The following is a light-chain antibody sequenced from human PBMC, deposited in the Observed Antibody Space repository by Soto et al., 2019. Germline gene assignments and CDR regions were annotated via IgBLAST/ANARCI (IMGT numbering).Light chain of an antibody. CDR3: QQFGNSPTWT. CDR1: QSVSSSY. CDR2: GAS. Sequence: EIVLTQSPGTLSLSPGERATLSCRASQSVSSSYLAWYQQKPGQAPRLLIYGASSRATGIPDRFSGSGSGTDVTLTISRLEPEDFAVYYCQQFGNSPTWTFGQGTKVEIK. J-gene: IGKJ1*01. V-gene: IGKV3-20*01.